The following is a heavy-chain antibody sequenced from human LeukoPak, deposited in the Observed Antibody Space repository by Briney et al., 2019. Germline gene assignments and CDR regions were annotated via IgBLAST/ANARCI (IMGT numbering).Heavy chain of an antibody. V-gene: IGHV3-23*01. CDR1: GFSFSLYA. J-gene: IGHJ4*02. D-gene: IGHD5-18*01. CDR2: ISGSGGST. Sequence: PGGSLRLSCKASGFSFSLYAMSWVRQAPGKGLEWVSAISGSGGSTYYADSVKGRFTISRDNSKNTLYLQMNSLRAEDTAVYYCAKDRYSYGPNFDYWGQGTLVTVSS. CDR3: AKDRYSYGPNFDY.